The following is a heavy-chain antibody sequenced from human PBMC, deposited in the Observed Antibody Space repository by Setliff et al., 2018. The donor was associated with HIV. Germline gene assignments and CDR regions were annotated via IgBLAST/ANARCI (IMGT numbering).Heavy chain of an antibody. CDR2: INPSGDVI. Sequence: GASVKVSCKASGGSFSSYALHWVRQAPGQGLEWMGIINPSGDVIRYAQKFQGRVTMTRDTSTSTVYMDLSSLRSEDTAVYYCASPSFGDVDYYYGMDVWGQGTTVTVSS. CDR3: ASPSFGDVDYYYGMDV. CDR1: GGSFSSYA. J-gene: IGHJ6*02. D-gene: IGHD3-10*01. V-gene: IGHV1-46*01.